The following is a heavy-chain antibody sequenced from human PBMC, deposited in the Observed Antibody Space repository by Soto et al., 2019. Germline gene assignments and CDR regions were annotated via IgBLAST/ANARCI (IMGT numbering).Heavy chain of an antibody. CDR1: GSSISSFY. CDR3: SRVGGYYGDYPNFDY. J-gene: IGHJ4*02. CDR2: IYYSGST. Sequence: SETLSLTCIVSGSSISSFYWSWLRQPPGKGLEWIGNIYYSGSTNYNPSLKSRVTISVDTSKKQFSLRLYSVTAADTAVYYCSRVGGYYGDYPNFDYWGQGTRVTVSS. V-gene: IGHV4-59*01. D-gene: IGHD4-17*01.